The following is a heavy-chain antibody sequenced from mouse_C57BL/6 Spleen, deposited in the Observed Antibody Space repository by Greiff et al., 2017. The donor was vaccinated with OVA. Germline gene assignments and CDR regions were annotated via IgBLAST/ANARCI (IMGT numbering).Heavy chain of an antibody. CDR3: ARDGYYDWYFDV. CDR1: GYTFTDYY. Sequence: DVQLQESGPVLVKPGASVKMSCKASGYTFTDYYMNWVKQSHGKSLEWIGVINPYNGGTSYNQKFKGKATLTVDKSSSTAYMELNSLTSEDSAVYYCARDGYYDWYFDVWGTGTTVTVSS. CDR2: INPYNGGT. V-gene: IGHV1-19*01. D-gene: IGHD2-3*01. J-gene: IGHJ1*03.